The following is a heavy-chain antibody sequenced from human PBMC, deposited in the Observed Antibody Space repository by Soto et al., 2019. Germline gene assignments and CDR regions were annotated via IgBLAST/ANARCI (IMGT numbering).Heavy chain of an antibody. Sequence: ASETLSLTCTGSGGSISSSSYYWGWIRQPPGKGLEWIGSIYYSGSTYYNPSLKSRVTISVDTSKNQFSLKLSSVTAADTAVYYCARHGPPIYDFWSGYSGDYYYGMDVWGQGTTVTVSS. CDR2: IYYSGST. CDR1: GGSISSSSYY. V-gene: IGHV4-39*01. CDR3: ARHGPPIYDFWSGYSGDYYYGMDV. J-gene: IGHJ6*02. D-gene: IGHD3-3*01.